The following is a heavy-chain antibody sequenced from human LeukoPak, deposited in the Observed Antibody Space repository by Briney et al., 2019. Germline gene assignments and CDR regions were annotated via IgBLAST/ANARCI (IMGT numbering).Heavy chain of an antibody. CDR3: ARVGPVYMVADILTGYYIGPQGNMDV. CDR2: IYYSGST. J-gene: IGHJ6*03. Sequence: PSETLSLTCTVSGGSISSSSYYWGWIRQPPGKGLEWIGSIYYSGSTYYNPSLKSRVTISVDTSKNQFSLKLSSVTAADTAVYYCARVGPVYMVADILTGYYIGPQGNMDVWGKGTTVTISS. V-gene: IGHV4-39*01. CDR1: GGSISSSSYY. D-gene: IGHD3-9*01.